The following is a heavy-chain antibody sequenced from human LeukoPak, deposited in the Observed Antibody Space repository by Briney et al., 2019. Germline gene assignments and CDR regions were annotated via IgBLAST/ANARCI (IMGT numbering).Heavy chain of an antibody. V-gene: IGHV3-9*01. CDR3: AKVNYDSSGYSSLHFDY. J-gene: IGHJ4*02. D-gene: IGHD3-22*01. CDR2: ISWNSGSI. CDR1: GFTFDDYA. Sequence: GGSLRLSCAASGFTFDDYAMHWVRQAPGKGLEWVSGISWNSGSIGYAGSVKGRFTISRDNAKNSLYLQMNSLRAEDTALYYCAKVNYDSSGYSSLHFDYWGQGTLVTVSS.